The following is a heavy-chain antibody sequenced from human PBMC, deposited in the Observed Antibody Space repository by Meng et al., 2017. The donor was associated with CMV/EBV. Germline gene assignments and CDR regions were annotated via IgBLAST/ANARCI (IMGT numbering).Heavy chain of an antibody. CDR2: INHSGST. J-gene: IGHJ5*02. CDR1: GGSFSGYY. D-gene: IGHD2-2*01. Sequence: PETLSLTCAVYGGSFSGYYWSWTRQPPGKGLEWIGEINHSGSTNYNPSLKSRVTISVDTSNNQLSLKLSSVTAADTAVYYCARRPLYIVVVPAARNWFDPWGQGTLVTVSS. V-gene: IGHV4-34*01. CDR3: ARRPLYIVVVPAARNWFDP.